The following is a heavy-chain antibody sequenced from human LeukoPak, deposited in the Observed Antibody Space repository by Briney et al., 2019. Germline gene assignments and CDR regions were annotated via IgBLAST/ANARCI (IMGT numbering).Heavy chain of an antibody. CDR3: ARASATYYDFWSGYSPDHYYYGMDV. D-gene: IGHD3-3*01. CDR1: GGSISSGGYS. CDR2: IYHSGST. V-gene: IGHV4-30-2*01. J-gene: IGHJ6*02. Sequence: SETLSLTCAVSGGSISSGGYSWSWIRQPPGRGLEWVGYIYHSGSTYYNPSLKSRVTISVDRSKNQFSLKLSSVTAADTAVYYCARASATYYDFWSGYSPDHYYYGMDVWGQGTTVTVSS.